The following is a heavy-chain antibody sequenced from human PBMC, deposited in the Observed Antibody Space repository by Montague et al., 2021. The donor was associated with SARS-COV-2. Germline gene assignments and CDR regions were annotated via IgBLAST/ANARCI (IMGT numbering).Heavy chain of an antibody. CDR1: GYSISSGYF. J-gene: IGHJ5*01. V-gene: IGHV4-38-2*02. CDR3: ARAYCGGDCNYLYIWFDS. Sequence: SETLSLTCSVSGYSISSGYFWGWIRQPPGKGLEWFGASYHCGFTHYNPSLKSRLTMSLDTSKNQFSLRLSSVTAADTAIYYCARAYCGGDCNYLYIWFDSWGQGALVTVSS. CDR2: SYHCGFT. D-gene: IGHD2-21*01.